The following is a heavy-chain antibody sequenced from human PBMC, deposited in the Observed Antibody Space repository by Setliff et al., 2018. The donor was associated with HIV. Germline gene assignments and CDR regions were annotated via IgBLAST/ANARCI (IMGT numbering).Heavy chain of an antibody. Sequence: GGSLRLSCAASGFTFNKAWMNWVRQAPGKGLEWVGRVKSKRDGGTVDYAAPVKGRFTISIDDLANTLYLEMNSLKTEDTAMYYCTTLVGANPYHDAFDIWGHGTMVTVSS. CDR3: TTLVGANPYHDAFDI. V-gene: IGHV3-15*07. CDR1: GFTFNKAW. J-gene: IGHJ3*02. CDR2: VKSKRDGGTV. D-gene: IGHD1-26*01.